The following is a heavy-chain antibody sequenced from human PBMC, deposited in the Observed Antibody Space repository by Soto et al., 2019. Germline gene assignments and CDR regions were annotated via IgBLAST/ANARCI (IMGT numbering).Heavy chain of an antibody. Sequence: PSETLSLTCIVSGGSISSSSYYWGWIRQPPGKGLEWIGSIYYSGSTYYNPSLKSRVTISVDTSKNQFSLKLSSVTAADTAVYYCARKSEIVAYYYYMDVWGKGTTVTVSS. CDR1: GGSISSSSYY. V-gene: IGHV4-39*01. J-gene: IGHJ6*03. CDR3: ARKSEIVAYYYYMDV. CDR2: IYYSGST. D-gene: IGHD2-15*01.